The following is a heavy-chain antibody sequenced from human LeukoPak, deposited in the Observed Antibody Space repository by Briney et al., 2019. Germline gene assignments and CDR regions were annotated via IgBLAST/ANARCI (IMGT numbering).Heavy chain of an antibody. V-gene: IGHV1-46*01. CDR2: INPSGGST. CDR3: ARDRSDKNYYYYYMDV. CDR1: GYTFTSYY. D-gene: IGHD2-15*01. Sequence: ASVKVSCKASGYTFTSYYMHWVRQAPGQGLEWMGIINPSGGSTSYAQKFQGRVTMTRDMSTSTVYMELSSLRSEDTAVYYCARDRSDKNYYYYYMDVWGKGTTVTVSS. J-gene: IGHJ6*03.